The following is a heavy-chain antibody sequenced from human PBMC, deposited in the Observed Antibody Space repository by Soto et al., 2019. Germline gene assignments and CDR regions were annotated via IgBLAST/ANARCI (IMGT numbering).Heavy chain of an antibody. Sequence: QVQLVQSGAEVKKPAASVKISCKASGYTFTGYYIYWVRQAPGQGLEFMGAINSGGGNTDYAQRFQGRVTVTRDTTTSSVYMELTSLRFDDTAVYYCAGGNYAGDCYYDYWRQGTLMTVSS. D-gene: IGHD2-21*02. CDR1: GYTFTGYY. CDR3: AGGNYAGDCYYDY. CDR2: INSGGGNT. J-gene: IGHJ4*02. V-gene: IGHV1-46*01.